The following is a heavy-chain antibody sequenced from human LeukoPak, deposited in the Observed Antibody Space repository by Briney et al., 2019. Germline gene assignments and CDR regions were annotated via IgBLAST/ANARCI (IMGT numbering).Heavy chain of an antibody. CDR2: ISGSGSGGST. CDR1: GFTFGSSA. D-gene: IGHD5-24*01. Sequence: GGSLRLSCAASGFTFGSSAMSWVRQAPGKGLEWVSSISGSGSGGSTYYADSVKGRFTTSRDNSKNTLYLQMNSLRAEDTAVYYCAKSGYNRFDYWGQGTLVTVSS. CDR3: AKSGYNRFDY. J-gene: IGHJ4*02. V-gene: IGHV3-23*01.